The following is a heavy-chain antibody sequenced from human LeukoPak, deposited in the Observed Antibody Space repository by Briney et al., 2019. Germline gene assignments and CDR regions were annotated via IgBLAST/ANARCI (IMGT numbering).Heavy chain of an antibody. Sequence: GGSLRLSCAASGFTYSSYGMHWVRQAPGKGLEWVAVIWYDGSNKYYADSVKGRFTISRDNSKNTLYLQMNSLRDEDTAVYYCARDIGDCSRDRCYSDYIDYWGQGTVVTVSS. D-gene: IGHD2-15*01. CDR1: GFTYSSYG. J-gene: IGHJ4*02. CDR2: IWYDGSNK. CDR3: ARDIGDCSRDRCYSDYIDY. V-gene: IGHV3-33*01.